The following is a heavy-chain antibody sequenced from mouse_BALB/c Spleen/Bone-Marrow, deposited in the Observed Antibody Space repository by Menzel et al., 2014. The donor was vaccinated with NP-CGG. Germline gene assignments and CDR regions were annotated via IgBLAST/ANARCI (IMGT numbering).Heavy chain of an antibody. CDR3: APYYYGSSLFAY. V-gene: IGHV14-3*02. CDR2: IDPANGNT. D-gene: IGHD1-1*01. Sequence: EVQLVESGAELVKPGASVKLSCTASGFNIKDTYMHWVKQRPEQGLEWIGRIDPANGNTKYDPKFQGKATITADTSSNTAYLQLSSLTSEDTAVYYCAPYYYGSSLFAYWGQRTLVTVSA. J-gene: IGHJ3*01. CDR1: GFNIKDTY.